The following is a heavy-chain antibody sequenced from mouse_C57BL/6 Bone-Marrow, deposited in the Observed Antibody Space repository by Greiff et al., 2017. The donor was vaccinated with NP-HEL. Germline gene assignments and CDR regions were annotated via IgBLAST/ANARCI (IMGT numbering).Heavy chain of an antibody. J-gene: IGHJ3*01. CDR1: GFTFSSYG. D-gene: IGHD2-4*01. CDR3: ARHGDYDAPWCAY. CDR2: ISSGGSYT. Sequence: EVQLVESGGDLVKPGGSLKLSCAASGFTFSSYGMSWVRQTPDKRLEWVATISSGGSYTYYPDSVKGRFTISRDNAKNTLYLQMSSLKSEDTAMYYCARHGDYDAPWCAYWGQGTLVTVSA. V-gene: IGHV5-6*01.